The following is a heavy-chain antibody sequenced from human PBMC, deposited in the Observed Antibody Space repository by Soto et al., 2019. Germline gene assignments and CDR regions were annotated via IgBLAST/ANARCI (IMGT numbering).Heavy chain of an antibody. CDR3: ATFQLYYGLDV. D-gene: IGHD2-2*01. V-gene: IGHV4-31*11. CDR2: IDYNGST. Sequence: QVQLQESGPGLVKPSQTLSLTCAVSGGSVSSGVYYWSWIRQHPGKGLEWIGYIDYNGSTYYNPSLKSRVTISIDTSKNQFPLKLSSVTAADTAMYYCATFQLYYGLDVWGQETTVNVSS. CDR1: GGSVSSGVYY. J-gene: IGHJ6*02.